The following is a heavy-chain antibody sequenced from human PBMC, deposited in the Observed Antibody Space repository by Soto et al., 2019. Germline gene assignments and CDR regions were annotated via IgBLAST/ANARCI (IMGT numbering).Heavy chain of an antibody. D-gene: IGHD3-16*02. CDR2: IIPIFGTA. V-gene: IGHV1-69*06. J-gene: IGHJ6*02. Sequence: ASVKVSCKASGGTFSSYAISWVRQAPGQGLEWMGGIIPIFGTANYAQKFQGRVTITADKSTSTAYMELSSLRSEDTAVYYCASNLYHYDYVWGSYLEGYYYGMDVWGQGTTVTVSS. CDR1: GGTFSSYA. CDR3: ASNLYHYDYVWGSYLEGYYYGMDV.